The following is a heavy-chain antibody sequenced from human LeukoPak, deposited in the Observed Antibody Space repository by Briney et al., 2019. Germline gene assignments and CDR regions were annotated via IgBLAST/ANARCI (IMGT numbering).Heavy chain of an antibody. J-gene: IGHJ4*02. CDR3: ARQVVAVAGTGYFDY. Sequence: SSETLSLTCTVSGGSIRSSSYYRGWIRQPPGKGLEWIGSIYYSGSTYYNASLKSRGTISVDTSKNQFSLKLNSVTAADTAVYFCARQVVAVAGTGYFDYWGQGTLVTVSS. CDR1: GGSIRSSSYY. V-gene: IGHV4-39*01. D-gene: IGHD6-19*01. CDR2: IYYSGST.